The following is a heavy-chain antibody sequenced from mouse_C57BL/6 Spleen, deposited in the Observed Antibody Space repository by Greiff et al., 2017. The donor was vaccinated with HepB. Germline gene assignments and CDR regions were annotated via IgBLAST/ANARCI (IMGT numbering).Heavy chain of an antibody. CDR3: ARYGSSVDY. D-gene: IGHD1-1*01. Sequence: VQLQQPGAELVKPGASVKLSCKASGYTFTSYWMQWVKQRPGQGLEWIGEIDPSDSYTNYNQKFKGKATLTVDTSSSTAYMQLSSLTSEDSAVYYCARYGSSVDYWGQGTTLTVSS. V-gene: IGHV1-50*01. J-gene: IGHJ2*01. CDR2: IDPSDSYT. CDR1: GYTFTSYW.